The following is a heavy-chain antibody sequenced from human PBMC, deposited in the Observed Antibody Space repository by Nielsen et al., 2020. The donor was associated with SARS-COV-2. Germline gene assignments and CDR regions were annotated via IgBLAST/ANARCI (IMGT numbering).Heavy chain of an antibody. CDR3: ANLPFEGAFDI. CDR1: GFTFDDYA. V-gene: IGHV3-9*01. D-gene: IGHD3-16*01. Sequence: SLILSCAASGFTFDDYAMHWVRQAPGKGLEWVSGISWNSGSIGYADSVKGRFTISRDNAKNSLYLQMNSLRAEDTALYYCANLPFEGAFDIWGQGTMVTVSS. J-gene: IGHJ3*02. CDR2: ISWNSGSI.